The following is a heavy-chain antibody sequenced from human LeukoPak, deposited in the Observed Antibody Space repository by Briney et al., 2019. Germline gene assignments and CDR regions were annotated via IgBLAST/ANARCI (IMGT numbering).Heavy chain of an antibody. J-gene: IGHJ4*02. Sequence: GESLRLSCAASGFTFSSYAMSWVRQAPGKGLDWVSAISGSGGNTYYADSVKGRFTISRDNSKNTLYLQMNSLRAEDTAVYYCAKDQYGGNPQYYFDYWGQGTLVTVSS. CDR1: GFTFSSYA. V-gene: IGHV3-23*01. CDR3: AKDQYGGNPQYYFDY. CDR2: ISGSGGNT. D-gene: IGHD4-23*01.